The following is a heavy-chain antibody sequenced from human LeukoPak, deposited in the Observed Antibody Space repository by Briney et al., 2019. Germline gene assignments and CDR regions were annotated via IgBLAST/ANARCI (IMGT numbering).Heavy chain of an antibody. CDR3: AREFRALYCTNGVCYTTYYYYYMDV. Sequence: PGGSLRLSCAASGFTFSSYSMNWVRQAPGKGLEWVSYISSSSSTIYYADSVKGRFTISRDNAKNSLYLQMNSLRAEDTAVYYCAREFRALYCTNGVCYTTYYYYYMDVWGKGTTVTVSS. V-gene: IGHV3-48*01. CDR2: ISSSSSTI. CDR1: GFTFSSYS. J-gene: IGHJ6*03. D-gene: IGHD2-8*01.